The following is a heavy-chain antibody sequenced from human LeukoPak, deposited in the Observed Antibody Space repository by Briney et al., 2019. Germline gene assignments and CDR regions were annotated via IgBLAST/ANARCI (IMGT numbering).Heavy chain of an antibody. Sequence: GGSLRLSCAASGFTFDDYTMHWVRQAPGKGLEWVSLISWDGGSTYYADSVKGRFTISRDNSKNSLYLQMNSLRTEDTALYYCAKDKGRYYYGSGNNYFDYWGQGTLVTVSP. D-gene: IGHD3-10*01. CDR3: AKDKGRYYYGSGNNYFDY. V-gene: IGHV3-43*01. J-gene: IGHJ4*02. CDR1: GFTFDDYT. CDR2: ISWDGGST.